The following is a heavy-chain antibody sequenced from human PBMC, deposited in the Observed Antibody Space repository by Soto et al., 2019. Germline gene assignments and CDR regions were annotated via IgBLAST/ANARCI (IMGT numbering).Heavy chain of an antibody. V-gene: IGHV3-15*07. Sequence: PGGSLRLSCAASGFTFSNAWMNWFRQAPGKGLEWVGRIKSKTDGGTTDYAAPVKGRFTISRDDSKNTLYLQMNSLKTEDTAVYYCTTTMIVVVYEYYFAYWGQGTLVTVSS. CDR2: IKSKTDGGTT. CDR1: GFTFSNAW. CDR3: TTTMIVVVYEYYFAY. D-gene: IGHD3-22*01. J-gene: IGHJ4*01.